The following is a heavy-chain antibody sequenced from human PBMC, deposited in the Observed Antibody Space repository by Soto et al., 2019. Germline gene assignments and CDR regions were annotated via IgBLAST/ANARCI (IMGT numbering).Heavy chain of an antibody. D-gene: IGHD3-3*01. Sequence: GALRLSCAASGFTFSEHGMHWVRQAPGKGLEWVALISFDGNNKYYADSVKGRFTISRDNSNNTLYLQMSSLRADDTAVYYCAKEAWDDFSSVYVKSSLPNYMDVWGRAPTLTVSS. J-gene: IGHJ6*03. CDR1: GFTFSEHG. CDR2: ISFDGNNK. V-gene: IGHV3-30*18. CDR3: AKEAWDDFSSVYVKSSLPNYMDV.